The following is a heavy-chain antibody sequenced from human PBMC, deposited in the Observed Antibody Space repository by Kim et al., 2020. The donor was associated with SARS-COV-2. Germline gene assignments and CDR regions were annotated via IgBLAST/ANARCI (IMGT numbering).Heavy chain of an antibody. CDR2: IKRDGSEN. CDR1: GFSFSTYW. D-gene: IGHD2-2*01. Sequence: GGSLRLSCVASGFSFSTYWMTWVRQAPGKGLEWVANIKRDGSENNYVDSVRGRFTISRDNAKNTLYLQMSSLRPEDAAGYYCARGVVPAYWGQGTLVTVSS. CDR3: ARGVVPAY. J-gene: IGHJ4*02. V-gene: IGHV3-7*01.